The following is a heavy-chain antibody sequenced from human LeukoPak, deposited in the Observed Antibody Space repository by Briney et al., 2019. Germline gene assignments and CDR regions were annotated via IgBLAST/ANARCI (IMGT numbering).Heavy chain of an antibody. CDR2: ISSSSSYI. CDR3: ARGCRDGYNYDY. Sequence: SGGSLRLSCAASGFTFSSYSMNSVRQAPGKGLEWVSSISSSSSYIYYADSVKGRFTISRDNAKNSLYLQMNSLRAEDTAVYYCARGCRDGYNYDYWGQGTLVTVSS. J-gene: IGHJ4*02. CDR1: GFTFSSYS. V-gene: IGHV3-21*01. D-gene: IGHD5-24*01.